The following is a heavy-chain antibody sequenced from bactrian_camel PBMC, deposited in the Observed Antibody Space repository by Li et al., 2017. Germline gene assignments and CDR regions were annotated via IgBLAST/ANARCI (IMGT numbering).Heavy chain of an antibody. CDR2: IDSDGRT. D-gene: IGHD3*01. CDR1: GYRYSTYC. Sequence: DVQLVESGGGSAQAGESLRLSCVVSGYRYSTYCMGWFRQVPENEREPLASIDSDGRTSVADSVKGRFTISQDGAKNTLYLHMNNLKPEDTAMYHCAASGGQLGRWCYEFPVNWVSWLYNWGQGTQVTVS. CDR3: AASGGQLGRWCYEFPVNWVSWLYN. V-gene: IGHV3S42*01. J-gene: IGHJ4*01.